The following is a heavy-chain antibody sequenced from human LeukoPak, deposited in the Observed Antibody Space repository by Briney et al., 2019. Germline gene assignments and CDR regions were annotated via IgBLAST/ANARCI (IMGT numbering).Heavy chain of an antibody. Sequence: GGSLRLSCAASGFTFDDYATHWVRQAPGKGLEWVSLISWDGGSTYYADSVKGRFTISRDNSKNSLYLQMNSLRAEDTALYYCAKGEMATGFFDYWGQGTLVTVSS. CDR3: AKGEMATGFFDY. V-gene: IGHV3-43D*03. J-gene: IGHJ4*02. CDR2: ISWDGGST. D-gene: IGHD5-24*01. CDR1: GFTFDDYA.